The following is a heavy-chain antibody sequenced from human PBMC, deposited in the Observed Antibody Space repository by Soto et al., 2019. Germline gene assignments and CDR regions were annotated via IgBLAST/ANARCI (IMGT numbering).Heavy chain of an antibody. J-gene: IGHJ4*02. D-gene: IGHD1-1*01. V-gene: IGHV1-18*01. CDR2: ISAHNGNT. Sequence: QVHLVQSGAEVKKPGASVKVSCKGSVYTFTRYVIPWVRQAPGQGLGWMGWISAHNGNTDYAQKLQGRVTVTRDTSSSTAYMELRSMRSYDTAVYYCARWRYGDYWGQGALVTVSS. CDR3: ARWRYGDY. CDR1: VYTFTRYV.